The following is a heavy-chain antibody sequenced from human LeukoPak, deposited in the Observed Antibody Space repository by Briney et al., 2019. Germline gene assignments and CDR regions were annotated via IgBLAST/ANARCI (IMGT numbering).Heavy chain of an antibody. CDR2: IYYSGST. CDR1: GGSISSYY. D-gene: IGHD1-14*01. CDR3: ARVKVFGWFDP. V-gene: IGHV4-59*01. Sequence: SETLSLTCTVPGGSISSYYWSWIRQPPGKGLEWIGYIYYSGSTNYNPSLKSRVTISVDTSKNQFSLKLSSVTAAATAVYYCARVKVFGWFDPWGQGTLVTVSS. J-gene: IGHJ5*02.